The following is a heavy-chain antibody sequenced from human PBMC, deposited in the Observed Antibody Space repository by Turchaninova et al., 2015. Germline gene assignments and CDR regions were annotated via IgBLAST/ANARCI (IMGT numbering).Heavy chain of an antibody. CDR3: ARVGGSSSWYDY. Sequence: QVQLVQSGAEVKKPGASVKVSCKASGYTFSRYGLSWVRQAPGQGLEWMGWISGYKGNTNYAKKFQGKVTRTTDISTSTAYMELRSLRSDDTAVYYCARVGGSSSWYDYWGQGTPVTVSS. D-gene: IGHD6-13*01. V-gene: IGHV1-18*04. CDR1: GYTFSRYG. CDR2: ISGYKGNT. J-gene: IGHJ4*02.